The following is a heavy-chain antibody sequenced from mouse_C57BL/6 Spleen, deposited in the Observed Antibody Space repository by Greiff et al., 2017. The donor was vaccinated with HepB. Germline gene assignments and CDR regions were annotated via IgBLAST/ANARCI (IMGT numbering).Heavy chain of an antibody. CDR3: ARYYYGSSNYFDY. V-gene: IGHV1-69*01. CDR1: GYTFTSYW. CDR2: IDPSDSYT. D-gene: IGHD1-1*01. Sequence: QVQLQQPGAELVMPGASVKLSCKASGYTFTSYWMHWVKQRPGQGLEWIGEIDPSDSYTNYNQKFKGKSTLTVDKSSSTAYMQLSSLTSEDSAVYYCARYYYGSSNYFDYWGQGTTLTVSS. J-gene: IGHJ2*01.